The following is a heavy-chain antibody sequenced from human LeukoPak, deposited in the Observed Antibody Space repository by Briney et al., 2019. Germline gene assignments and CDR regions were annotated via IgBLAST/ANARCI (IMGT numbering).Heavy chain of an antibody. D-gene: IGHD3-16*02. J-gene: IGHJ4*02. CDR2: IYSGGST. Sequence: GGSLRLSCAASGFTVSSNYMSWVRQAPGKGLEWVSVIYSGGSTYYADSVKGRFTISRDNSKNTLYLQMNSLRAEDTAVYYCARDTLYDYVWGSYRPGLDYWGQGTLVTVSS. CDR3: ARDTLYDYVWGSYRPGLDY. V-gene: IGHV3-53*01. CDR1: GFTVSSNY.